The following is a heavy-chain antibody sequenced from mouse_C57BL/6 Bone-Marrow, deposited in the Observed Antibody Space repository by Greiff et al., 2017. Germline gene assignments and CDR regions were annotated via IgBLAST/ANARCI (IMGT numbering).Heavy chain of an antibody. CDR3: ARSFGYHWYFDV. CDR2: IYPRSGNT. CDR1: GYTFTSYG. Sequence: VKVVESGAELARPGASVKLSCKASGYTFTSYGISWVKQRTGQGLEWIGEIYPRSGNTYYNEKFKGKATLTADKSSSTAYMELRSLTSEDSAVYFCARSFGYHWYFDVWGTGTTVTVSS. V-gene: IGHV1-81*01. J-gene: IGHJ1*03. D-gene: IGHD2-2*01.